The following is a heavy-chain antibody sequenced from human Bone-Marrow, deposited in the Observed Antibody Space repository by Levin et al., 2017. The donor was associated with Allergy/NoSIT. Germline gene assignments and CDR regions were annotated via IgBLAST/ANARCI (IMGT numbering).Heavy chain of an antibody. CDR1: GDTFGNYM. J-gene: IGHJ4*02. Sequence: ASVKVSCVASGDTFGNYMINWVRQAPGQGLEWMGRIIPMLGSYTSTYAQKFQGRVPISAEKSTNTIYMDLSSLRFDDTAVHYWAKVNMDTAGGSPFEDWGQGTLVAVS. CDR3: AKVNMDTAGGSPFED. V-gene: IGHV1-69*08. CDR2: IIPMLGSYTS. D-gene: IGHD5-18*01.